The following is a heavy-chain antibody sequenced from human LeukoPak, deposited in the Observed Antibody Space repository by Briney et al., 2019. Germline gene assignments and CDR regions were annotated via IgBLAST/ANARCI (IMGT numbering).Heavy chain of an antibody. CDR1: GGSFSGYY. D-gene: IGHD4-17*01. J-gene: IGHJ4*02. CDR3: ARDGAINYGDYGYFDY. V-gene: IGHV4-34*01. Sequence: SETLSLTCAVYGGSFSGYYWSWIRQPPGKGLEWIGEINHSGSTNYNPSLKSRVTISVDTSKNQFSLKLSSVTAADTAVYYCARDGAINYGDYGYFDYWGQGTLVTVSS. CDR2: INHSGST.